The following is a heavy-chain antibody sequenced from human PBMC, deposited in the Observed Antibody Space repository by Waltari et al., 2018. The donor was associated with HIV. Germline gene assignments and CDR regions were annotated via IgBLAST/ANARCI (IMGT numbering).Heavy chain of an antibody. V-gene: IGHV4-31*01. Sequence: QVQLRASGPGLAKPSETLSLTCPVSAASISTGTFYWSWLRQQPDKGLEWLGYISYQGVTYNNPSLKNPISISADTSNNQFSLRLNSVTAADTAVYYCARVRLNPRGYFDNWGQGTQVTVSS. D-gene: IGHD3-16*01. CDR3: ARVRLNPRGYFDN. J-gene: IGHJ4*02. CDR1: AASISTGTFY. CDR2: ISYQGVT.